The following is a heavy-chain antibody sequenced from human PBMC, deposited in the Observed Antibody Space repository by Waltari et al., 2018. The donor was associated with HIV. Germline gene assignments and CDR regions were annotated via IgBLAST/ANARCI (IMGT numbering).Heavy chain of an antibody. Sequence: QVQLQQWGAGLLKPSETLSLTCAVYGGSFSGYYWSWIRQPPGKGLEWIGEINHSGSTNYNPSLKSRGTRSVDTSKNQFSLKLSSVTAADTAVYYCARGGFLWSYYYDSSGPCDYWGQGTLVTVSS. CDR2: INHSGST. D-gene: IGHD3-22*01. CDR1: GGSFSGYY. CDR3: ARGGFLWSYYYDSSGPCDY. V-gene: IGHV4-34*01. J-gene: IGHJ4*02.